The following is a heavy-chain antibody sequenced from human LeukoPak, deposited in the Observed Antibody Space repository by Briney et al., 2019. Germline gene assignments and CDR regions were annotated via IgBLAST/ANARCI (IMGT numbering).Heavy chain of an antibody. CDR1: GYSISSGYY. CDR3: ARGQYLVY. J-gene: IGHJ4*02. CDR2: IYHSGST. D-gene: IGHD2-2*01. V-gene: IGHV4-38-2*02. Sequence: PSETLSPTCTVSGYSISSGYYWGWIRQPPGKGLEWIGSIYHSGSTYYNPSLKSRVTISVDTSKNQFSLKLSSVTAADTAVYYCARGQYLVYWGQGTLVTVSS.